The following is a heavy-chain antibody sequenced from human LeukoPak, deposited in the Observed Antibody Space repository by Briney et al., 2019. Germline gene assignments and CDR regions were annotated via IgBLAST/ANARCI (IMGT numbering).Heavy chain of an antibody. CDR2: IHYSEST. Sequence: SETLSLTCTVSGGSIRSYYWGWIRQPPGKGLEWIGYIHYSESTKYNPSLKSRVTMSVDTSKNQFALKLSSVTAADTAVYYCASRSGSFSDALDIWGQGTLVTVSS. V-gene: IGHV4-59*08. D-gene: IGHD3-10*01. CDR3: ASRSGSFSDALDI. CDR1: GGSIRSYY. J-gene: IGHJ3*02.